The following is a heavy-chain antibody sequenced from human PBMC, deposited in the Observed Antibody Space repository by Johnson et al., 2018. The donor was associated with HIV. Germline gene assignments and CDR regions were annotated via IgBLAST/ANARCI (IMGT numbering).Heavy chain of an antibody. J-gene: IGHJ3*02. CDR2: ISYDGNKK. V-gene: IGHV3-30*04. CDR3: ARGRKDIGAADGLDNDAFDM. Sequence: QVQLVESGGGVVQPGRSLRLSCAVSEFTFSDYAMHWVRLAPGKGLQWVGVISYDGNKKYYADSVRGRFTISRDISKNTLYLQMDSLRPDDTALYYCARGRKDIGAADGLDNDAFDMWGQGTLVTISS. CDR1: EFTFSDYA. D-gene: IGHD6-13*01.